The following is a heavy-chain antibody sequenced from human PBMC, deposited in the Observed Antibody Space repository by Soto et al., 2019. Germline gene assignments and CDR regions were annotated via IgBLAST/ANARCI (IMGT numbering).Heavy chain of an antibody. V-gene: IGHV3-23*01. CDR3: AKGPTMVRGVIHPPYY. D-gene: IGHD3-10*01. CDR1: GFTFSSYA. J-gene: IGHJ4*02. CDR2: ISGSGGST. Sequence: PGXSLRLSCAASGFTFSSYAMSWVRQAPGKGLEWVSAISGSGGSTYYADSVKGRFTISRDNSKNTLYLQMNSLRAEDTAVYYCAKGPTMVRGVIHPPYYLGQGTLVTGSS.